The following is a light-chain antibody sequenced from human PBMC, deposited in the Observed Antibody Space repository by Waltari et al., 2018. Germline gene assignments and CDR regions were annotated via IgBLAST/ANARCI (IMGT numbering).Light chain of an antibody. CDR3: QSYDTSLSVV. CDR2: GST. CDR1: GSNLGAGYD. J-gene: IGLJ3*02. Sequence: QSVLTQPPSVSGAPGQKVTISCTGSGSNLGAGYDVHWYQQLPRAAPKLLIYGSTSRPLGVPDRFFGSTSGTSASLAITGLQAEDEGDYYCQSYDTSLSVVFGGGTKLTVL. V-gene: IGLV1-40*01.